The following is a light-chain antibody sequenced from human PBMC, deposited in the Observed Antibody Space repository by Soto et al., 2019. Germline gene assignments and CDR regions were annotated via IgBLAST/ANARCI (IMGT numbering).Light chain of an antibody. CDR1: QSVSSN. CDR3: QQHTNWPLT. CDR2: GVS. V-gene: IGKV3-15*01. Sequence: EIVMTQSPGTLSVSPGERATLSCRASQSVSSNLAWYQQKPGQAPRLLIYGVSTRAAGIPARFSGSGSGTEFTITISSLQSEDSAVYYCQQHTNWPLTFGGGTKVELK. J-gene: IGKJ4*01.